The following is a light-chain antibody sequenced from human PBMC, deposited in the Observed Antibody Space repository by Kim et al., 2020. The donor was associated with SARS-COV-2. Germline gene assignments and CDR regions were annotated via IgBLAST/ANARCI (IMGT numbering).Light chain of an antibody. CDR2: DAS. Sequence: SLSAGRRTTLSCRTSQSVSSLLAWYQQKPGPAPRFIIFDASNRASDIPARFSGSGSKTVFTITISRLAPEDFAVYYYQHRTDWPTFGQGTRLEIK. CDR1: QSVSSL. CDR3: QHRTDWPT. V-gene: IGKV3-11*01. J-gene: IGKJ5*01.